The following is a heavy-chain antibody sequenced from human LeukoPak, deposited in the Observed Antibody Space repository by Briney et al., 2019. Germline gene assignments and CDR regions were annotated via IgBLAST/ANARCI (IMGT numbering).Heavy chain of an antibody. CDR3: GIAALSNRRRFGAREWFDY. CDR2: ISYDGSNE. CDR1: GFTFSSYV. J-gene: IGHJ4*02. D-gene: IGHD6-6*01. V-gene: IGHV3-30*04. Sequence: GGSLRLSCAASGFTFSSYVMHWVRQAPGKGLEWVAIISYDGSNEYYADSVKGRFTISRDNAKNSLYLQMNSLRAEDTAVYYCGIAALSNRRRFGAREWFDYWGQGTLVTVSS.